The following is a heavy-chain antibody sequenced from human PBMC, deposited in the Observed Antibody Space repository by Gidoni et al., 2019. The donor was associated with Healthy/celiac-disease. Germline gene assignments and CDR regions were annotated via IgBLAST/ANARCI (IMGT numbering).Heavy chain of an antibody. Sequence: QVQLQESGPGLVKPSQTLSLTCTVSGGSISSGSYYWSWIRQPAGKGLEWIGRIYTSGSTNYNPPLKSRVTISVDTSKNQFSLKLSSVTAADTAVYYCARVSGRSGMDVWGQGTTVTVSS. V-gene: IGHV4-61*02. CDR3: ARVSGRSGMDV. J-gene: IGHJ6*02. CDR2: IYTSGST. CDR1: GGSISSGSYY. D-gene: IGHD3-16*01.